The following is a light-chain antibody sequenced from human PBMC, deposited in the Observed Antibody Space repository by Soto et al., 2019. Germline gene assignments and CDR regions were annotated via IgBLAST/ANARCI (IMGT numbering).Light chain of an antibody. Sequence: LTQPPSASGSPVQSVTISCTGTSSDVGGYNYVSWYQQHPGKAPKLMIYEVSKRPSGVPDRFSGSKSGNTASLTVSGLQAEDEADYYCSSYAGSNNFVFGTGTKVTV. CDR2: EVS. J-gene: IGLJ1*01. CDR3: SSYAGSNNFV. V-gene: IGLV2-8*01. CDR1: SSDVGGYNY.